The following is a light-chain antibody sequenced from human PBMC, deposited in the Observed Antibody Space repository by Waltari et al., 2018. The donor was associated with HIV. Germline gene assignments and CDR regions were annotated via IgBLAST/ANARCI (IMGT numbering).Light chain of an antibody. CDR3: QQYYSSPRT. CDR2: GAS. J-gene: IGKJ1*01. CDR1: ENISHTSNTRYY. Sequence: DIGMTQSPDSLAVSPGERAAINGKARENISHTSNTRYYLAWYEQKLGQPPKLLIYGASARESGVPDRFSGSGSVTFFTLSISSLQSEDVAIYFCQQYYSSPRTFGQGTKV. V-gene: IGKV4-1*01.